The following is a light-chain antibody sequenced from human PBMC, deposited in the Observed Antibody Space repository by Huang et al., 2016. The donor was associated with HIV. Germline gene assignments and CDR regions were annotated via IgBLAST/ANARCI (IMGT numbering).Light chain of an antibody. CDR1: QAINNF. V-gene: IGKV1-8*01. CDR2: AYS. J-gene: IGKJ1*01. CDR3: QQYYIYRT. Sequence: AIRMTQSPSSLSASTGDRVNITCRASQAINNFLAWYQQKPGKAPNLLIYAYSILETGVLSMFSGSGSGTEFNLSISCLQSEDFATYYCQQYYIYRTFGQGTQVEIK.